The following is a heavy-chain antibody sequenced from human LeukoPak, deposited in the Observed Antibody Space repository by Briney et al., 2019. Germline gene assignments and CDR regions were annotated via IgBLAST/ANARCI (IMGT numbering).Heavy chain of an antibody. J-gene: IGHJ4*02. CDR3: ARSYGTIVFDY. CDR1: GFTFSSYW. D-gene: IGHD1-14*01. Sequence: PGGSLRLSCAASGFTFSSYWMSWVRQAPGKGLVWVSRISTDGSRKDYADSVKGRFTISRDNAKNTLYLQMNSLRAEDTAVYYCARSYGTIVFDYWGQGILVTVSS. V-gene: IGHV3-74*01. CDR2: ISTDGSRK.